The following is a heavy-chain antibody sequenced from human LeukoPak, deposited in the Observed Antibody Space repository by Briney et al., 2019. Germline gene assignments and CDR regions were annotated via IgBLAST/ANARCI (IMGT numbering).Heavy chain of an antibody. Sequence: PGGSLRLSCAASGFTFSSYSMNWVRQAPGKGLEWVSSISSSSSYIYYADSVKGRFTISRDNAKNSLYLQMNSLRAEDTAVYYCARDRRGYSSSWVLGYWGQGTLVTVSS. CDR2: ISSSSSYI. V-gene: IGHV3-21*01. CDR3: ARDRRGYSSSWVLGY. J-gene: IGHJ4*02. D-gene: IGHD6-13*01. CDR1: GFTFSSYS.